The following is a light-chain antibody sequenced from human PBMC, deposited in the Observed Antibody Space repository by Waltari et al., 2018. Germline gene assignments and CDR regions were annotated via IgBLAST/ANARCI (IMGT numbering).Light chain of an antibody. CDR2: AAS. CDR1: QSISSY. J-gene: IGKJ1*01. Sequence: DIQMTQSPSSLSASVGDRVTITCRASQSISSYLNWYQQKPGIAPKLLIYAASSLQSGVPSRFSGSGSGTDFTLTISRLQPEDFATYYCQQSYSTPPWTFGQGTKVEIK. V-gene: IGKV1-39*01. CDR3: QQSYSTPPWT.